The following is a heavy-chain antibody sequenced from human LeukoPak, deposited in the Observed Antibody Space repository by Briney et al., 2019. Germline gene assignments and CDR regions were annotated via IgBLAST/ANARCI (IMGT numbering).Heavy chain of an antibody. CDR2: INPNSGGT. Sequence: ASVKVSCKASGYTFTGYYMHWVRQAPGQGLEWMGWINPNSGGTNYAQKLQGRVTMTRDTSISTAYMELSRLRSDDTAVYYCARGNIVVVREYYFDYWGQGTLVTVSS. J-gene: IGHJ4*02. CDR3: ARGNIVVVREYYFDY. D-gene: IGHD2-2*01. CDR1: GYTFTGYY. V-gene: IGHV1-2*02.